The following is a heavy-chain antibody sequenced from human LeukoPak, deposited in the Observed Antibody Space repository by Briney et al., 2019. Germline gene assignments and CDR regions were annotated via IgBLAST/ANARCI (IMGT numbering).Heavy chain of an antibody. V-gene: IGHV1-18*01. D-gene: IGHD6-19*01. CDR1: GYTFTSYG. CDR2: ISAYTGNT. Sequence: ASVKVSCKASGYTFTSYGILWVRQAPGHRLEWMGWISAYTGNTNYAQKLQVRVTMTTDTSTSTAYMELRSLRSDDAAVYYCARTSGYSGGWYVNYYYGMDVWGQGTTVTVSS. J-gene: IGHJ6*02. CDR3: ARTSGYSGGWYVNYYYGMDV.